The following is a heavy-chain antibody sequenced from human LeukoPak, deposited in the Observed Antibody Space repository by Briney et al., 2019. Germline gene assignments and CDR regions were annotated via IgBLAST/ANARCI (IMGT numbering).Heavy chain of an antibody. Sequence: SVTVSCKASGGTFSSYAISWVRQAPGQGLEWMGRIIPILGIANYAQKFQGRVTITADKSTSTAYMELSSLRSEDTAVYYCARHRGYSSGWSRSWYFDLWGRGTLVTVSS. CDR1: GGTFSSYA. CDR2: IIPILGIA. D-gene: IGHD6-19*01. CDR3: ARHRGYSSGWSRSWYFDL. J-gene: IGHJ2*01. V-gene: IGHV1-69*10.